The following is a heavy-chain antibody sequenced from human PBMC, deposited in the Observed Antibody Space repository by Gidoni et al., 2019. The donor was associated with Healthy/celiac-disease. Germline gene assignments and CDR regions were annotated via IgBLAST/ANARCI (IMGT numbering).Heavy chain of an antibody. CDR2: IIGSGGST. J-gene: IGHJ5*02. D-gene: IGHD4-17*01. CDR3: AKDQYGELPQNWFDP. CDR1: GFTLSRYA. Sequence: EVQLLESGVGLVQTGGSLRLSCAASGFTLSRYAMGWVLQAPGKGLEWVSAIIGSGGSTYYADSVKGRFTISRDNSKNTLYLQMNSLRAEDTAVYYCAKDQYGELPQNWFDPWGQGTLVTVSS. V-gene: IGHV3-23*01.